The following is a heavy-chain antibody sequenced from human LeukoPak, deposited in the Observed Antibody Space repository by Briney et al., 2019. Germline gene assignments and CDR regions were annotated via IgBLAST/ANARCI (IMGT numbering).Heavy chain of an antibody. Sequence: SETLSLTCSVSGDSISTSSSYWGWIRQPPGKGLEWIGYIYYSGSTNYNPSLKSRVTISVDTSKNQFSLKLSSVAAADTAVYYCARVLRSYYYGSGSLGDWFDPWGQGTLVTVSS. D-gene: IGHD3-10*01. V-gene: IGHV4-61*05. CDR3: ARVLRSYYYGSGSLGDWFDP. J-gene: IGHJ5*02. CDR1: GDSISTSSSY. CDR2: IYYSGST.